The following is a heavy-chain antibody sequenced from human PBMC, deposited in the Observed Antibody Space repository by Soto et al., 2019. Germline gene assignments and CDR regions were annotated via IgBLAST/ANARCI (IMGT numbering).Heavy chain of an antibody. J-gene: IGHJ6*02. Sequence: QVQLQESGPGLVKPSETLSLSCTVSGGSISSYYWSWFRQSPGKRMEWIGYVHHSWGSSYNPSLQSRVAISLDTSKSQFALKVSSVTAAGTAVYYCARQGFGPLHGLVDVWGQGPTVTVSS. CDR2: VHHSWGS. D-gene: IGHD3-10*01. V-gene: IGHV4-59*08. CDR1: GGSISSYY. CDR3: ARQGFGPLHGLVDV.